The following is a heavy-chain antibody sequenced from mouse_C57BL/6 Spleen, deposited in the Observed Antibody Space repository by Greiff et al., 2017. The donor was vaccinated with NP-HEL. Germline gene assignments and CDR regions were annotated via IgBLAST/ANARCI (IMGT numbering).Heavy chain of an antibody. CDR3: ARRDWDDAMDY. CDR2: ISSGSSTI. V-gene: IGHV5-17*01. D-gene: IGHD4-1*01. J-gene: IGHJ4*01. Sequence: EVQGVESGGGLVKPGGSLKLSCAASGFTFSDYGMHWVRQAPEKGLEWVAYISSGSSTIYYADTVKGRFTISRDNAKNTLFLQRTSLRSEDTAMYYCARRDWDDAMDYWGQGTSVTVSS. CDR1: GFTFSDYG.